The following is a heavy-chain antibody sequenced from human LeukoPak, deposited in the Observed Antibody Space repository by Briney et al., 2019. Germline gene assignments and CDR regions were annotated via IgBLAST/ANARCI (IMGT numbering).Heavy chain of an antibody. CDR3: ARDQWELDNYFDP. V-gene: IGHV4-38-2*02. D-gene: IGHD1-7*01. Sequence: SGTLSLTCTVSGYSISSGYYWGWIRQPPGKGLEWIGSIYHSGSTYYNPSLKSRVTISVDTSKNQFSLTLNSVTAADTAVYYCARDQWELDNYFDPWGQGTLVAVSS. CDR2: IYHSGST. CDR1: GYSISSGYY. J-gene: IGHJ5*02.